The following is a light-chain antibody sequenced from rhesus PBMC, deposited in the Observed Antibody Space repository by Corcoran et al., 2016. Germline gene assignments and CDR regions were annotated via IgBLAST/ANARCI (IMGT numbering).Light chain of an antibody. CDR3: SLYAGSNTFI. CDR1: SSDCGGDYY. J-gene: IGLJ1*01. Sequence: QAALTQPRSVSGSPGQSVTISCSGTSSDCGGDYYVSWYEQYPGTAPKLLIYEVTKRPSWVSARFSGTKSGNTASLTIAGLQAEDEADYYCSLYAGSNTFIFGGGTRSTVL. V-gene: IGLV2-32*02. CDR2: EVT.